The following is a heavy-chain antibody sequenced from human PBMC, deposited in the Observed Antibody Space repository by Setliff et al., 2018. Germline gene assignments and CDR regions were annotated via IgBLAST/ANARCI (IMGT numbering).Heavy chain of an antibody. Sequence: GESLKISCRASGYNFANYWIGWVRQAPGKGLEWMGGFDPEDGETIYAQKFQGRVTMTEDTSTDTAYMELSSLRSEDTAVYYCARDLRDVVVVPSTTGYYHGMDVWGQGTTVTVSS. CDR2: FDPEDGET. J-gene: IGHJ6*02. CDR1: GYNFANYW. V-gene: IGHV1-24*01. CDR3: ARDLRDVVVVPSTTGYYHGMDV. D-gene: IGHD2-15*01.